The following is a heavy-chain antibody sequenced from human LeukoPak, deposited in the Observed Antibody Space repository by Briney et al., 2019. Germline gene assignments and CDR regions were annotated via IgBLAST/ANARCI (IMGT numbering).Heavy chain of an antibody. J-gene: IGHJ4*02. Sequence: ASVKVSCKASGYTFTGYYMHWVRQAPGQGLEWMGRINPNSGGTNYAQKFQGRVTMTRDTSIGTAYMELSRLTSDDTAVYYCARVPLWAGYCSNGVCYTKDYWGQGTLVTVSS. CDR2: INPNSGGT. CDR3: ARVPLWAGYCSNGVCYTKDY. V-gene: IGHV1-2*06. CDR1: GYTFTGYY. D-gene: IGHD2-8*01.